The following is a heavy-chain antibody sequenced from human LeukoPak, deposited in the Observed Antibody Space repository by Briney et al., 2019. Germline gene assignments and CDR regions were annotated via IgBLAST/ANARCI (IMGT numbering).Heavy chain of an antibody. CDR2: IFSNGDT. CDR3: TRDQMNY. V-gene: IGHV3-53*01. Sequence: GGSLRLSCAASEFTVSRNYMLWVRQAPGKGLEWVSLIFSNGDTHYADSVKGRFTISRDTSKNTVSLQMNSLRVEDTAMYYCTRDQMNYWGQGTLVTVSS. J-gene: IGHJ4*02. CDR1: EFTVSRNY. D-gene: IGHD5-24*01.